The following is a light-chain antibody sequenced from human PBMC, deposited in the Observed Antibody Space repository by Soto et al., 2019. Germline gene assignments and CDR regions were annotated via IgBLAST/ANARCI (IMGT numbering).Light chain of an antibody. CDR2: AVS. CDR3: SSYAGSNYYV. Sequence: QSVLTQPPSASGSPGQSVTISCTGTSSDVGGYQYVSWYQQCPGKAPRLMIYAVSKRPSGVPDRFSGSLSGNTASLTVSGLQAEDEADYYCSSYAGSNYYVFGTGTQLTVL. V-gene: IGLV2-8*01. J-gene: IGLJ1*01. CDR1: SSDVGGYQY.